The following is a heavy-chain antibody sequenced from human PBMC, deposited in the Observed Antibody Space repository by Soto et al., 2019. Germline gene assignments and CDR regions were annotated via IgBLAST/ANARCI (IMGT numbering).Heavy chain of an antibody. J-gene: IGHJ6*03. CDR2: INHSGST. V-gene: IGHV4-34*01. CDR3: AAVPRTTVTTYNYYYMYV. CDR1: GGSFSGYY. D-gene: IGHD4-17*01. Sequence: QVQLQQWGAGLLKPSETLSLTCAVYGGSFSGYYWSWIRQPPGKGLEWIGEINHSGSTNYNPSLKSRVTISVDTSKNPFSLKLSSVTAADTAVYYCAAVPRTTVTTYNYYYMYVWGKGTTVTVSS.